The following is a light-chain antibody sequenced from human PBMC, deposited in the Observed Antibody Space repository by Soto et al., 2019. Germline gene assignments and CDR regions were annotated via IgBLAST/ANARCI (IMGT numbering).Light chain of an antibody. CDR2: GAS. V-gene: IGKV3-20*01. J-gene: IGKJ5*01. CDR3: QQHDILPIT. Sequence: VMTQSPATLSVSPGERATLSCRVSQGIGANLAWYQQKPGQAPRFLISGASRRATGIPDRFSGAGAGTDFTLTISRLEPEDFALYYCQQHDILPITFGQGTRLEIK. CDR1: QGIGAN.